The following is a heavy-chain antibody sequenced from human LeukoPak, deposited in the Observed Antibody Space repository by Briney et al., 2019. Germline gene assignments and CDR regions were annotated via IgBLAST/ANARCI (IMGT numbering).Heavy chain of an antibody. Sequence: SETLSLTCAVYGGSFSGYYWSWIRQPPGKGLEWIGEINHSGNTNYNPSLKSRVTISVDTSKNQFSLKLSSVTAADTAVYYCATGDYDFWSGYYTGIGYWGQGTLVTVSS. CDR3: ATGDYDFWSGYYTGIGY. CDR1: GGSFSGYY. V-gene: IGHV4-34*01. CDR2: INHSGNT. J-gene: IGHJ4*02. D-gene: IGHD3-3*01.